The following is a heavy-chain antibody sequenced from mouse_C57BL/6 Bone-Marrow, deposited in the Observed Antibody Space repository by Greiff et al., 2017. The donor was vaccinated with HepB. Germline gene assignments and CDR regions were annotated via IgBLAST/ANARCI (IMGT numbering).Heavy chain of an antibody. Sequence: VQLQQSGAELVRPGASVTLSCKASGYTFTDYEMHWVKQTPVHGLEWIGAIDPETGGTAYNQKFKGKAILTADKSSSTAYMELRSLTSEDSAGYYCTRSDDGYYRYWFAYWGQGTLVTVSA. D-gene: IGHD2-3*01. CDR1: GYTFTDYE. CDR3: TRSDDGYYRYWFAY. CDR2: IDPETGGT. J-gene: IGHJ3*01. V-gene: IGHV1-15*01.